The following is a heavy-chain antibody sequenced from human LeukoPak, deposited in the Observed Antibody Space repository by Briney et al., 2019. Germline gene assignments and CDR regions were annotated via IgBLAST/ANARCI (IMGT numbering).Heavy chain of an antibody. CDR1: GGSISSSSYY. Sequence: SETLSLTCTVSGGSISSSSYYWGWIRQPPGKGLEWIGSIYYSGSTYYNPSLKSRVTISVDTSKNQFSLKLSSVTAADTAVYYCARVPRIEAGATGDWFDPWGQGTVVTVSS. D-gene: IGHD6-13*01. J-gene: IGHJ5*02. CDR3: ARVPRIEAGATGDWFDP. CDR2: IYYSGST. V-gene: IGHV4-39*07.